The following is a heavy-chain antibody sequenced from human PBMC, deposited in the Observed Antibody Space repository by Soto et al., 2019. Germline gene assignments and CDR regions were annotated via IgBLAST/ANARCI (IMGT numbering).Heavy chain of an antibody. Sequence: GASVKVSCKASGYTFASYAISWMRQAPGQGLEWMGWISAYNGNTNYAQKLQGRVTMTTDTSTSTAYMELRSLRSDDTAVYYWARDKGYESDYWGQGTLVTVSS. CDR1: GYTFASYA. CDR2: ISAYNGNT. D-gene: IGHD5-12*01. J-gene: IGHJ4*02. CDR3: ARDKGYESDY. V-gene: IGHV1-18*01.